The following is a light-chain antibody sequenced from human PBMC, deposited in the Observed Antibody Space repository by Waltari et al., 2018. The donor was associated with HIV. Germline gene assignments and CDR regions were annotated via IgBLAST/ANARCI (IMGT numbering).Light chain of an antibody. Sequence: DIVMTQSPATMSVSPGERVTPSCRASHTITNRLTWHQQKPGQTPSLLTFETSSRLPGTTVRFSGSGSGKEFTLTITSLQTEDSAVYYCQQYTYWPLTFGGGTKVEIK. CDR1: HTITNR. J-gene: IGKJ4*01. CDR3: QQYTYWPLT. CDR2: ETS. V-gene: IGKV3-15*01.